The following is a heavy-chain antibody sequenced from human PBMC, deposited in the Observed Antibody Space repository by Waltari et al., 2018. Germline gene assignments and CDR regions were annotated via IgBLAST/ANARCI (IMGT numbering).Heavy chain of an antibody. CDR1: GYSISSGYY. Sequence: QVQLQESGPGLVRPSEILSLTCGVSGYSISSGYYWGWIRQPPGKGLEWMGSFYRSGTTYTNPSLESRVTMSVDTSKNQFSLKMSPVTAADTAVYYCTRRYTRRDYSPFDFWGQGTLVTVSS. V-gene: IGHV4-38-2*01. D-gene: IGHD4-4*01. J-gene: IGHJ4*02. CDR3: TRRYTRRDYSPFDF. CDR2: FYRSGTT.